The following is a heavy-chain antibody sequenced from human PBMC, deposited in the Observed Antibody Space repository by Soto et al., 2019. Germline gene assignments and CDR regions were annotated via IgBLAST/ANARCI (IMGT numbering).Heavy chain of an antibody. CDR1: GGSISSSSYY. D-gene: IGHD5-12*01. V-gene: IGHV4-39*01. CDR2: IYYSGST. J-gene: IGHJ4*02. Sequence: SETLSLTCTVSGGSISSSSYYWGWIRQPPGKGLEWIGSIYYSGSTYYNPSLKSRVTISVDTSKNQFSLKLSSVTAADTAVYYCARSYVDIVATNYWGQGTLVTVSS. CDR3: ARSYVDIVATNY.